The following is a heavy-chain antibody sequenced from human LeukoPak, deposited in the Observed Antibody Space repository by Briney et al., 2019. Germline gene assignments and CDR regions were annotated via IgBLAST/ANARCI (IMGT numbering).Heavy chain of an antibody. CDR2: ISYDGSNK. D-gene: IGHD6-13*01. V-gene: IGHV3-30*03. CDR1: GFTFSSYG. J-gene: IGHJ4*02. CDR3: ARSIAAAGRGDY. Sequence: GRSLRLSCAASGFTFSSYGMHWVRQAPGKGPEWVAVISYDGSNKYYADSVKGRFTISRDNSKNTLYLQMNSLRAEDTAVYYCARSIAAAGRGDYWGQGTLVTVSS.